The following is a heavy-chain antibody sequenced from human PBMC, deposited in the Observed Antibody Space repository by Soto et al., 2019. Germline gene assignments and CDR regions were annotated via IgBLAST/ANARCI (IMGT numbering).Heavy chain of an antibody. Sequence: LRLSCAASGFTFSGAAMSWVRQAPGKGLEWVSHINDNGGSTYYVDSVKGQFTISRDNSKNTLYLQMHSLRAEDAAIFYCAKWDTHGIIPPTVGGNYYYYDIDVWGQGTRVTVSS. CDR2: INDNGGST. CDR1: GFTFSGAA. V-gene: IGHV3-23*01. D-gene: IGHD5-18*01. CDR3: AKWDTHGIIPPTVGGNYYYYDIDV. J-gene: IGHJ6*02.